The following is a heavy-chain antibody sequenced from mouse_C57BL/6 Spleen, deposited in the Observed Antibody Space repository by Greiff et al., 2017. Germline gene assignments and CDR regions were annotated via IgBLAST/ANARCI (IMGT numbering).Heavy chain of an antibody. J-gene: IGHJ2*01. V-gene: IGHV6-3*01. CDR2: IRLKSDNYAT. CDR3: TGHDYRRYYFDY. Sequence: EVKLQESGGGLVQPGGSMKLSCVASGFTFSNYWMNWVRQSPEKGLEWVAQIRLKSDNYATNYAESVKGRFTISRDDSKSSVYLQMNNLRAEDTEIYYCTGHDYRRYYFDYWGQGTTLTVSS. CDR1: GFTFSNYW. D-gene: IGHD2-4*01.